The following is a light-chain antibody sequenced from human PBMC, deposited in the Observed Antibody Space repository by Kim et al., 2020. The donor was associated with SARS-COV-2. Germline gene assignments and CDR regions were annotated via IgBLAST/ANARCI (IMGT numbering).Light chain of an antibody. CDR2: DAS. CDR1: QSVTSD. J-gene: IGKJ4*01. Sequence: VSPGERATLSCRASQSVTSDLAWYQQKPGQPPRLLMYDASTRATGVPARFSGSGSGTEFTLTISSLQSEDFAVYFCQQYNSWPPPFGGGTKV. V-gene: IGKV3-15*01. CDR3: QQYNSWPPP.